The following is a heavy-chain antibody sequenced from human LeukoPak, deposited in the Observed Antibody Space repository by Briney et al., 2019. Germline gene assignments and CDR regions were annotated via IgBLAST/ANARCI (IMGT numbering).Heavy chain of an antibody. J-gene: IGHJ3*02. CDR1: GYTFTGYY. D-gene: IGHD1-26*01. CDR2: INPNSGDT. Sequence: ASVKVSCKASGYTFTGYYIHWVRQAPGQGLQWMGWINPNSGDTNYAQKFQGRVTMTRDTSISTAYMELSRLSSDDTAVYYCAREKYSGSDDGFDIWGKGTMVTVSS. V-gene: IGHV1-2*02. CDR3: AREKYSGSDDGFDI.